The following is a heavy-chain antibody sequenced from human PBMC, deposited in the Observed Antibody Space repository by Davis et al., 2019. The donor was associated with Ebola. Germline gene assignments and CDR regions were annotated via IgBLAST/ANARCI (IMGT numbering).Heavy chain of an antibody. CDR3: ARAQFPTTSDH. Sequence: ASVKVSCKTSGYTFTNYGITWVRQAPGQGLEWMGWINPHNGNTNYGQNVQGRVIMTSDTATTTAYMEVGSLRSDDTAVYYCARAQFPTTSDHWGQGTLVTVSS. CDR1: GYTFTNYG. V-gene: IGHV1-18*04. D-gene: IGHD1-1*01. CDR2: INPHNGNT. J-gene: IGHJ4*02.